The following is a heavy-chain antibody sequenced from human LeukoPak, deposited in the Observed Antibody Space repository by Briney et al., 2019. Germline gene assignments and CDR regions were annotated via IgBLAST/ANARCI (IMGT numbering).Heavy chain of an antibody. J-gene: IGHJ4*02. V-gene: IGHV1-69*06. CDR3: AVVPAAIGPNYGDYEDY. CDR2: IIPIFGTA. D-gene: IGHD2-2*01. Sequence: ASVKVSCKASGGTFSSYAISWVRQAPGQGLEWMGGIIPIFGTANYAQKFQGRVTITADKSTSTAYMELSSLRSEDTAAYYCAVVPAAIGPNYGDYEDYWGQGTLVTVSS. CDR1: GGTFSSYA.